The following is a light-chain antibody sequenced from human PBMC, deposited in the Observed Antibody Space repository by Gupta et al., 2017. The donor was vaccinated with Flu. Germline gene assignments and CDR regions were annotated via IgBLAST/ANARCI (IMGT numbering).Light chain of an antibody. CDR2: AGS. J-gene: IGKJ5*01. Sequence: PSPGSAAASDSRTIKSRVNSNVDNYLNWYLLKPGKPPQLLIHAGSNLPSGVPSRFSGSRSGTDFTLKISRVEPEDVAIYYCKQSQQTPITFGPGTKLEIK. CDR1: SNVDNY. CDR3: KQSQQTPIT. V-gene: IGKV1-39*01.